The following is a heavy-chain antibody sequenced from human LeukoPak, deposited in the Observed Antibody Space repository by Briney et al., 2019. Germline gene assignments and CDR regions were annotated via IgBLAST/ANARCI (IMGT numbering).Heavy chain of an antibody. CDR2: IKSKTDGGTT. J-gene: IGHJ4*02. Sequence: GGSLRLSCAASAFTVSSNFMTWVRQAPGKGLEWVGRIKSKTDGGTTDYAAPVKGRFTISRDDSKNTLYLQMNSLKTEDTAVYYCTTGGEILDYWGQGTLVTLSS. CDR1: AFTVSSNF. D-gene: IGHD5-24*01. CDR3: TTGGEILDY. V-gene: IGHV3-15*01.